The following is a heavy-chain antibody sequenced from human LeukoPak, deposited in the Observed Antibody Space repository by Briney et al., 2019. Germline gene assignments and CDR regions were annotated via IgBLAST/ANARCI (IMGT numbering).Heavy chain of an antibody. CDR3: ARLMGATTIYDL. V-gene: IGHV3-7*04. D-gene: IGHD1-26*01. CDR2: IKQDGSET. CDR1: GFTISSYW. Sequence: GGSLRLSCAASGFTISSYWMSWVRQAPGKGLEWLANIKQDGSETSYVDSVKGRFTISRDNAKSSLFLQMNSLRVEDTAVFYCARLMGATTIYDLWGQGTTVTVSS. J-gene: IGHJ3*01.